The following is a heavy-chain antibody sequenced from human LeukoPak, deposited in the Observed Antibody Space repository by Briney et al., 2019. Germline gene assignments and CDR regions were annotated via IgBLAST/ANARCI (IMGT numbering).Heavy chain of an antibody. D-gene: IGHD5-18*01. CDR2: ISAYNGNT. Sequence: ASVKVSCKASGYTFTSYGISWVRQAPGQGLEWMGWISAYNGNTNYAQKFQDRVTMTTDTPTSTAYMGLRSLRSDDTAVYYCARDFVDTVMVVDYWGQGTLVTVSS. CDR3: ARDFVDTVMVVDY. J-gene: IGHJ4*02. CDR1: GYTFTSYG. V-gene: IGHV1-18*01.